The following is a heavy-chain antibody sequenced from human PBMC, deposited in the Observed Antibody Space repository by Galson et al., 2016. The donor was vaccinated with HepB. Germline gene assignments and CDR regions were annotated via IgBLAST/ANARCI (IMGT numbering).Heavy chain of an antibody. CDR1: GGSISSSSYY. Sequence: SETLSLTCTVSGGSISSSSYYWGWIRQPPGKGLEWIGSIYYSGNTYNNPSLRSRVTVSVDTSKNQFSLKLNSVTAADTAVYYCARPILSRRYAFDIWGQGTMVIVSS. CDR2: IYYSGNT. D-gene: IGHD2-15*01. J-gene: IGHJ3*02. V-gene: IGHV4-39*01. CDR3: ARPILSRRYAFDI.